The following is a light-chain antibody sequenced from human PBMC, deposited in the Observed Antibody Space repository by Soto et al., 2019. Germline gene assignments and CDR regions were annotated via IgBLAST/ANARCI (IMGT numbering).Light chain of an antibody. CDR3: RQYVNALT. J-gene: IGKJ4*01. Sequence: DIQMTQSPSSLSASAGDRVTITCQASQDISNHLNWYQQKAGKAPKLLINDASNLETGVPSRFSGSGSGTDFTLTTSSLQPEDIATYYCRQYVNALTFGGGTKVEIK. CDR1: QDISNH. CDR2: DAS. V-gene: IGKV1-33*01.